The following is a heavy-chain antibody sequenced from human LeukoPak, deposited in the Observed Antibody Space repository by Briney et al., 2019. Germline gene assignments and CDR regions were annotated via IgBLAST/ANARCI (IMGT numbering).Heavy chain of an antibody. J-gene: IGHJ2*01. V-gene: IGHV4-34*01. D-gene: IGHD3-16*02. CDR2: INHSGST. CDR3: ARGQDYDYVWGSYRWYFDL. Sequence: PSETLSLTCAVYGGSFSGYYWSWIRQPPGKGLEWIGEINHSGSTNYNPSLKSRVTISVDTSKNQFSPKLSSVTAADTAVYYCARGQDYDYVWGSYRWYFDLWGRGTPVTVS. CDR1: GGSFSGYY.